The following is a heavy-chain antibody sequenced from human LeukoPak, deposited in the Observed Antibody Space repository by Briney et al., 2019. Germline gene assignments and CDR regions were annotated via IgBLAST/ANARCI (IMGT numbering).Heavy chain of an antibody. V-gene: IGHV4-4*09. Sequence: PSETLSLTCTVSGGSISSYYWSWIRQPPGKGLEWIWYIYTSGSTNYNPSLKSRVTISVDTSKNQFSLKLSSVTAADTAVYYCARLGVYNYYYYYMDVWGKGTTVTVSS. CDR2: IYTSGST. J-gene: IGHJ6*03. CDR1: GGSISSYY. D-gene: IGHD2-8*01. CDR3: ARLGVYNYYYYYMDV.